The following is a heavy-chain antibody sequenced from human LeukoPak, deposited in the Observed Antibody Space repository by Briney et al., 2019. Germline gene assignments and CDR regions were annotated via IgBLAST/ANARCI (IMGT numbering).Heavy chain of an antibody. CDR2: INESGST. CDR1: GGSFSAYY. V-gene: IGHV4-34*01. D-gene: IGHD3-22*01. J-gene: IGHJ4*02. Sequence: SETLSLTCAVYGGSFSAYYWHWIRQPPGKGLEWIGEINESGSTKYNAFLKSRVTISVDTSKNQFSLKLSSVIAADTAVYYCATPRDSSPHSYYFDYWGQGTLVTVSS. CDR3: ATPRDSSPHSYYFDY.